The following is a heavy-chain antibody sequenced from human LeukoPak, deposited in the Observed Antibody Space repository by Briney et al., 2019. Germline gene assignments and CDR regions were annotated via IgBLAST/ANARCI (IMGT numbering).Heavy chain of an antibody. D-gene: IGHD4-17*01. J-gene: IGHJ4*02. V-gene: IGHV4-59*01. CDR1: GGSISSYY. CDR2: IYYSGST. Sequence: SETLSPTCTVSGGSISSYYWSWIRQPPGKGLEWIGYIYYSGSTNYNPSLKSRVTISVDTSKNQFSLKLSSVTAADTAVYYCARVEGDYLRYYFDYWGQGTLVTVSS. CDR3: ARVEGDYLRYYFDY.